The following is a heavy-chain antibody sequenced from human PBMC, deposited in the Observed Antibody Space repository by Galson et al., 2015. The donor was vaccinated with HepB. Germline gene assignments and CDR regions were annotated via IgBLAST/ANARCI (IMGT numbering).Heavy chain of an antibody. V-gene: IGHV3-30*18. CDR3: AKDGGAPAGHGDYDSGLKGHYCFDY. J-gene: IGHJ4*02. Sequence: SLRLSCAASGFTFSSYGMHWVRQAPGKGLEWVAVISYDGSNKYYADSVKGRFTISRDNSKNTLYLQMNSLRAEDTAVYYCAKDGGAPAGHGDYDSGLKGHYCFDYWGQGTLVTVSS. CDR2: ISYDGSNK. CDR1: GFTFSSYG. D-gene: IGHD4-17*01.